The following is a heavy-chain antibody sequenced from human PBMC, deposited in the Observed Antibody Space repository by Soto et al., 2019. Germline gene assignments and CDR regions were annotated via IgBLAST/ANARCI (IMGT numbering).Heavy chain of an antibody. CDR3: ARDNLAARSGAFDI. J-gene: IGHJ3*02. CDR1: GFTFSSYS. V-gene: IGHV3-21*01. D-gene: IGHD6-6*01. Sequence: GGSLRLSCAASGFTFSSYSMNWVRQAPGKGLEWVSSISSSSSYIYYADSVKGRFTISRDNAKNSLYLQMNSLRAEDTAVYYCARDNLAARSGAFDIWGQGTMVTVS. CDR2: ISSSSSYI.